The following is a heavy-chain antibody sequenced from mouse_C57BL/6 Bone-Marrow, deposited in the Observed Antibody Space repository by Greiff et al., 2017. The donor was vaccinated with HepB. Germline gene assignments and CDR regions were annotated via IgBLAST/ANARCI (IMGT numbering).Heavy chain of an antibody. CDR1: GFTFSDYG. J-gene: IGHJ3*01. CDR2: ISNLAYSI. V-gene: IGHV5-15*01. Sequence: EVQLVESGGGLVQPGGSLKLSCAASGFTFSDYGMAWVRQAPRKGPEWVAFISNLAYSIYYADTVTGRFTISRENAKNTLYLEMSSLRSEDTAMYYCARLWLRRGTPSFAYWGQGTLVTVSA. CDR3: ARLWLRRGTPSFAY. D-gene: IGHD2-2*01.